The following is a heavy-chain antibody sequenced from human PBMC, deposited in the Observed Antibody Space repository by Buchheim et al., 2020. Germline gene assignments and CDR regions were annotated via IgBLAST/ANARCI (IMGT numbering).Heavy chain of an antibody. CDR1: GYTFTSYY. Sequence: QVQLVQSGAEVKKPGASVKVSCKASGYTFTSYYMHWVRQAPGQGLEWMGWINAGNDNTKYSQKFQGRVTFTRDTSASTAYMEMRSLRSEDTAVYYCARATAGDKRKSYYLDYWGQGTL. CDR3: ARATAGDKRKSYYLDY. V-gene: IGHV1-3*01. CDR2: INAGNDNT. J-gene: IGHJ4*02. D-gene: IGHD3-10*01.